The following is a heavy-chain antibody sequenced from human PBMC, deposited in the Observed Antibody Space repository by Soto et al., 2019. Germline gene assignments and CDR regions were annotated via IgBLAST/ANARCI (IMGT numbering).Heavy chain of an antibody. J-gene: IGHJ4*02. CDR3: ARDYGSYYFDY. V-gene: IGHV4-59*01. CDR2: IYYSGST. CDR1: GGSISSYY. D-gene: IGHD1-26*01. Sequence: QVQLQESGPGLVKPSETLSLTCTVSGGSISSYYWSWIRQPPGKGLEWIGYIYYSGSTNYNPSLKSRVTISVDTSKNQFSLKLSSVTAADTAVYYCARDYGSYYFDYWGQGTLVTVSS.